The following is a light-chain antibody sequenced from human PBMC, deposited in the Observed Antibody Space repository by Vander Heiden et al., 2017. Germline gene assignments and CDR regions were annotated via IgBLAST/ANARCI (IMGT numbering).Light chain of an antibody. CDR3: LKYNKAAWT. CDR2: AAS. Sequence: DIQMTQSPSSLSASVGDRVSITCRASQGISSSLAWYQQKPGKVPKRLIYAASTLQSGVTSRFSGSGSGRDFTLTIRSMQPEDVATYYCLKYNKAAWTFGQGTKVEIK. V-gene: IGKV1-27*01. CDR1: QGISSS. J-gene: IGKJ1*01.